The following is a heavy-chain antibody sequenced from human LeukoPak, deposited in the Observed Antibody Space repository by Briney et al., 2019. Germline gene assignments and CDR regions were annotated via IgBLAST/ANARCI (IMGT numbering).Heavy chain of an antibody. CDR3: ARGGVATAQFDY. V-gene: IGHV3-64*01. D-gene: IGHD4-23*01. CDR2: ISSNGGST. Sequence: GGSLRLSCAASGFTFSSYAMHWVRQAPGKGLEYVSAISSNGGSTYYANSVKGRVTISRYNSKNTLYLQMGSLRAEDMAVYYCARGGVATAQFDYWGQGTLVTVSS. CDR1: GFTFSSYA. J-gene: IGHJ4*02.